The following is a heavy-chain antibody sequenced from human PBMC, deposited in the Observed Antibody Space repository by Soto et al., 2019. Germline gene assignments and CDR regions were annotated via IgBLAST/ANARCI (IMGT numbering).Heavy chain of an antibody. J-gene: IGHJ6*02. V-gene: IGHV1-18*04. D-gene: IGHD3-16*01. CDR1: GYTFTSYG. Sequence: ASVKVSCKASGYTFTSYGISWVRQAPGQGLEWMGWISAHNGNTNYAQRLQGRVIMTTDTSTNTAYMELRSLRSDDTAVYYCARDIPDYVPVWGEYYGMDVWGQGTTVPSP. CDR2: ISAHNGNT. CDR3: ARDIPDYVPVWGEYYGMDV.